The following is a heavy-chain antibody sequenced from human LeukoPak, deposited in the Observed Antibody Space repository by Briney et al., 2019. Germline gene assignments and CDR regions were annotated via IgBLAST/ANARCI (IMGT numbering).Heavy chain of an antibody. D-gene: IGHD4-23*01. V-gene: IGHV3-53*01. CDR2: IYSGGST. J-gene: IGHJ4*02. Sequence: GGSLRLSCAASGFTVSSSYMSWVRQPPGKGLEWVSVIYSGGSTYHADSVKGRFTISRDNSKNALYLQMNSLRAEDTAVYYCAKEIYGGNSGFDYWGQGTLVTVSS. CDR1: GFTVSSSY. CDR3: AKEIYGGNSGFDY.